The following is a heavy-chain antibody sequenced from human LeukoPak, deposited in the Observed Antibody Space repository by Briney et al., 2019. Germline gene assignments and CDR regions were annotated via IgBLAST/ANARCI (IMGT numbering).Heavy chain of an antibody. CDR1: GGSISSYY. J-gene: IGHJ4*02. CDR3: ARDRHGSGSYLDYFDY. D-gene: IGHD3-10*01. Sequence: SETLSLTCTVSGGSISSYYWSWIRQPAGKGLEWIGRIYTSGSTNYNPSLKSRVTMSVDTSKNQFSLKLSSVTAADPAVYYCARDRHGSGSYLDYFDYWGQGTLVTVSS. V-gene: IGHV4-4*07. CDR2: IYTSGST.